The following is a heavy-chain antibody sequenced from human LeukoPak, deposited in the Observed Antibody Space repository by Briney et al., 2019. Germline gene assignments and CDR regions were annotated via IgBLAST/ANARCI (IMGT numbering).Heavy chain of an antibody. CDR2: IYYSGST. J-gene: IGHJ4*02. CDR1: GGSISSGDYY. V-gene: IGHV4-30-4*08. CDR3: ARVHYYGSGNYYNPFDY. D-gene: IGHD3-10*01. Sequence: SETLSLTCTVSGGSISSGDYYWSWIRQPPGKGLEWIGYIYYSGSTYYNPSLKSRVTISVDTSKNQFSLKLSSVTAADTAVYYCARVHYYGSGNYYNPFDYWGQGTLVTVSS.